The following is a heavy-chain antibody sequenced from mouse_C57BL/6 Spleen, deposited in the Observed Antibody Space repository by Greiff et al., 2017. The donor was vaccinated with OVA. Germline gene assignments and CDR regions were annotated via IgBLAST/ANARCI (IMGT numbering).Heavy chain of an antibody. CDR3: AIYGSNNWYFDV. D-gene: IGHD1-1*01. CDR1: GYTFTNYW. Sequence: VMLVESGAELVRPGTSVKMSCKASGYTFTNYWIGWAKQRPGHGLEWIGDIYPGGGYTNYNEKFKGKATLTADKSSSTAYMQFSSLTSEDSAIYYCAIYGSNNWYFDVWGTGTTVTVSS. CDR2: IYPGGGYT. V-gene: IGHV1-63*01. J-gene: IGHJ1*03.